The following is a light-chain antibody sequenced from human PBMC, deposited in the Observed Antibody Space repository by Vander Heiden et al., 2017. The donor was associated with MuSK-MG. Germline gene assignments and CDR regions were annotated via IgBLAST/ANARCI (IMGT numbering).Light chain of an antibody. CDR2: EVN. J-gene: IGLJ1*01. V-gene: IGLV2-14*01. CDR3: ISSTSTSTLEV. Sequence: QSALTQPASVSGSPGQSITISCTGTSSDVGRYNYVSWYQHHPGKAPKLMISEVNNRPSGVSNRFSGSKSGNTASLTISGLQAEDEADYYCISSTSTSTLEVFGTGTKVTVL. CDR1: SSDVGRYNY.